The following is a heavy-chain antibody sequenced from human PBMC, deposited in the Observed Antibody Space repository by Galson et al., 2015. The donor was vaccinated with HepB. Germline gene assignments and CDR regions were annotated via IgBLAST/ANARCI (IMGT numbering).Heavy chain of an antibody. J-gene: IGHJ6*03. CDR2: ISGGGDTT. CDR3: AKGGLSSYYYVDV. Sequence: SLRLSCAASGFTFISCAMSWVRQAPGKGLEWVSGISGGGDTTYYADSVKGRFTISRDNSKNTLFLQMSSLGAEDTAVYYCAKGGLSSYYYVDVCGEGTTVTVSS. CDR1: GFTFISCA. D-gene: IGHD1-26*01. V-gene: IGHV3-23*01.